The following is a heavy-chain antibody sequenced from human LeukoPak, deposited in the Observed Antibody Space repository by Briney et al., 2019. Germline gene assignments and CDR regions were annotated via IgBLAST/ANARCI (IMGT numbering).Heavy chain of an antibody. CDR1: GGSISSYY. V-gene: IGHV4-59*01. CDR2: IYYSGST. CDR3: ARAPAAISRDAFDI. Sequence: SETLSLTCTVSGGSISSYYWSWIRQPPGKGLEWIGYIYYSGSTNYNPSLKSRVTISVDTSKNQFSLKLSSVTAADTAVYYCARAPAAISRDAFDIWGRGTMVTVSS. D-gene: IGHD2-2*02. J-gene: IGHJ3*02.